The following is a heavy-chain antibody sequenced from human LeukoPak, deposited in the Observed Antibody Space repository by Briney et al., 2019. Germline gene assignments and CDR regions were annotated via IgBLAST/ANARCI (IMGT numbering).Heavy chain of an antibody. D-gene: IGHD2-15*01. CDR2: IYYSGST. CDR3: ARETCSGGSCFQFDF. Sequence: SETLSLTCTVSGGSISGSFYYWGWIRQSPGKGLEWIGYIYYSGSTNYNPSLKSRVTISVDTSKNQFSLKLSSVTAADTAVYYCARETCSGGSCFQFDFWGQGTLVTVSS. V-gene: IGHV4-61*05. CDR1: GGSISGSFYY. J-gene: IGHJ4*02.